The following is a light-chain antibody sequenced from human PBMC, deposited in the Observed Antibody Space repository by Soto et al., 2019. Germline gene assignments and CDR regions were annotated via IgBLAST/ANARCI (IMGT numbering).Light chain of an antibody. J-gene: IGLJ1*01. Sequence: SYELTQPPSVSVAPGKTARITCGGNNIGSKSVHWYQQRPGQAPVLVLYYDSDRPSGIPERFSGSNAGNTATLTISRVEAGYEADYYCQVWDSSSDPLYVFGTGTKVTVL. CDR1: NIGSKS. V-gene: IGLV3-21*04. CDR2: YDS. CDR3: QVWDSSSDPLYV.